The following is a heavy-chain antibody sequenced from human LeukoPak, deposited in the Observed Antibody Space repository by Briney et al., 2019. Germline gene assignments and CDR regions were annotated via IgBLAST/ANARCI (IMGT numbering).Heavy chain of an antibody. CDR1: GGSISSYY. J-gene: IGHJ6*03. CDR2: IYYSGST. V-gene: IGHV4-59*01. CDR3: AREFPYGSGRRYYMDV. D-gene: IGHD3-10*01. Sequence: ASETLSLTCTVSGGSISSYYWSWIRQPPGKGLEWIGYIYYSGSTNYNPSLKSRVTISVDTSKNQFSLKLSSVTAADTAVYYCAREFPYGSGRRYYMDVWGKGTTVTVSS.